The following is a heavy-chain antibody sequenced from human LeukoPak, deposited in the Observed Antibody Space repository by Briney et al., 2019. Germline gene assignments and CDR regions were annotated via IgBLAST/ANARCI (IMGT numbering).Heavy chain of an antibody. CDR2: IYTSGST. Sequence: PSETLSLTCSVSGDSIGSFYWSWIRQPAGKGLEWIGRIYTSGSTNYNPSLKSRVTMSVDTSKNQFSLKLSSVTAADTAVYYCARENCSSTSCYTRWFDPWGQGTLVTVYS. CDR1: GDSIGSFY. J-gene: IGHJ5*02. CDR3: ARENCSSTSCYTRWFDP. V-gene: IGHV4-4*07. D-gene: IGHD2-2*02.